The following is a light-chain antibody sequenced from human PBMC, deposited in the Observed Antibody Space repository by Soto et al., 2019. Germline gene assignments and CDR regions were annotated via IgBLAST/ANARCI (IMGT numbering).Light chain of an antibody. CDR3: LQDYSSPRT. Sequence: AIQMTQSPSSLSASVGDRVTITCRASQDIRNDLGWSQQKPGKAPHILINSASKLKSGVPARFSGSGSGTDFTLTISSLQPEDFSTYYCLQDYSSPRTFGQGTRVEVK. CDR2: SAS. J-gene: IGKJ1*01. V-gene: IGKV1-6*02. CDR1: QDIRND.